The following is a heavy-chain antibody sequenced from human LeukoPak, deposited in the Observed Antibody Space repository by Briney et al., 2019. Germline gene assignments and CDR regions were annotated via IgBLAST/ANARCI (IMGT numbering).Heavy chain of an antibody. CDR3: ASDTYYYDSSGYIRPNDAFDI. Sequence: SVKVSCKASGGTYSSYAVSWVRQAPGQGLEWMGRIIPIFGIANYAQKFQGRVTITADKSTSTAYMELSSLRSEDTAVYYCASDTYYYDSSGYIRPNDAFDIWGQGTMVTASS. V-gene: IGHV1-69*04. CDR2: IIPIFGIA. J-gene: IGHJ3*02. CDR1: GGTYSSYA. D-gene: IGHD3-22*01.